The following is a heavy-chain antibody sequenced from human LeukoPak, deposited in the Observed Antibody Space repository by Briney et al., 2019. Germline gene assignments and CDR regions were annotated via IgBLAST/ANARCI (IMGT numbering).Heavy chain of an antibody. CDR1: GYSFTSYW. Sequence: GESLKISCKGSGYSFTSYWIGWVRQMPGKGLEWMGIIYPGDSDTRYSSSFQGQVTISADKSISTAYLQWSSLKASDTAMYYCARHPPGGYDFWSGYYDYWGQGTLVTVSS. J-gene: IGHJ4*02. V-gene: IGHV5-51*01. CDR2: IYPGDSDT. D-gene: IGHD3-3*01. CDR3: ARHPPGGYDFWSGYYDY.